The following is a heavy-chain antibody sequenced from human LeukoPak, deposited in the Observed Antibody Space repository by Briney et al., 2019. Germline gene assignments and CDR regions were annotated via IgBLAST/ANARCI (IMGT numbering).Heavy chain of an antibody. Sequence: GGSLRLSCAGSGFTFSNYAMMWVRQAPGKGLEWVSAIRGSGGTTFYADSVKGRFTISGDNLKNTLYLQMNSLRADDTAVYYCARDPNGDYVGAFDFQRWGQGTQVTVSS. CDR2: IRGSGGTT. V-gene: IGHV3-23*01. J-gene: IGHJ1*01. D-gene: IGHD4-17*01. CDR1: GFTFSNYA. CDR3: ARDPNGDYVGAFDFQR.